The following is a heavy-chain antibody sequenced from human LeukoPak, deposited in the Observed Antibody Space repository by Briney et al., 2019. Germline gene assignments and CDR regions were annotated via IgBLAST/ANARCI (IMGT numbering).Heavy chain of an antibody. CDR2: ISYDGSNK. V-gene: IGHV3-30-3*01. Sequence: GRSLRLSCAASGFTFSSYAMHWVRRAPGKGLEWVAVISYDGSNKYYADSVKGRFTISRDNSKNTLYLQMNSLRAEDTAVYYCARGYGSGSYLSTGYFDYWGQGTLVTVSS. D-gene: IGHD3-10*01. CDR1: GFTFSSYA. J-gene: IGHJ4*02. CDR3: ARGYGSGSYLSTGYFDY.